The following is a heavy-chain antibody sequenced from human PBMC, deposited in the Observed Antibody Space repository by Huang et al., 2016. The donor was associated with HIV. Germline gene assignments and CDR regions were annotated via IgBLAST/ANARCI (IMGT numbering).Heavy chain of an antibody. CDR3: AKDIKGGSSWSGYFDS. J-gene: IGHJ4*02. Sequence: EVQLVESGGGLVQPGRSLRLSCTASGFTFDDYAMHWVRQVPVKGLVGVSGMSRSSKNRVDAEAVKGRLTSSRDNAKNSLYLQMNSLRVEDMAFYYCAKDIKGGSSWSGYFDSWGQGTLVTVSS. CDR1: GFTFDDYA. D-gene: IGHD6-19*01. CDR2: MSRSSKNR. V-gene: IGHV3-9*03.